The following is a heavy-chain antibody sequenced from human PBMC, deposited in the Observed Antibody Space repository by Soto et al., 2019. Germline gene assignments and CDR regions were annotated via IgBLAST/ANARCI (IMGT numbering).Heavy chain of an antibody. Sequence: PSETLSLTCTVSGGSISSYYWSWIRQPPGKGLEWIGYIYYSGTTNYNPSLKSRVTISVDTSKNQFSLELSSVTAADTALYYCVSYGSGTFYSAYSFDFWSQGSLVTVSS. CDR2: IYYSGTT. CDR3: VSYGSGTFYSAYSFDF. J-gene: IGHJ4*02. V-gene: IGHV4-59*12. D-gene: IGHD3-10*01. CDR1: GGSISSYY.